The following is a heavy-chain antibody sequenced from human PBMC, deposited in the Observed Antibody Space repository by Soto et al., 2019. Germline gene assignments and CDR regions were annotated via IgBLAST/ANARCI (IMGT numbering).Heavy chain of an antibody. CDR2: ISYDGSNK. CDR1: GFTFSSYG. J-gene: IGHJ4*02. CDR3: AKARSRPGDRWIDY. Sequence: QVQLVESGGGLVQPGRSLRLSCEASGFTFSSYGMHWVRQAPGKGLEWVAVISYDGSNKYYADSVKGRFTISRDNSKNTVFLQMYSLRAEDMAVYYWAKARSRPGDRWIDYWCQGTLVTVA. V-gene: IGHV3-30*18. D-gene: IGHD3-16*01.